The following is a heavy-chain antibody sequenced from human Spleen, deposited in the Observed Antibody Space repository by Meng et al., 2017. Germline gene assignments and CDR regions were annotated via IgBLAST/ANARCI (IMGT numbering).Heavy chain of an antibody. D-gene: IGHD3-22*01. J-gene: IGHJ4*02. CDR1: GFTVSSNY. CDR2: IYSGGST. CDR3: ARDLYYYDSSGYLS. V-gene: IGHV3-66*02. Sequence: GESLKISCAASGFTVSSNYMSWVRQAPGKGLEWVSVIYSGGSTYYADSVKGRFTISRDNSKNTLYLQMNSLRAEDTAVYYCARDLYYYDSSGYLSWGQGTLVTVS.